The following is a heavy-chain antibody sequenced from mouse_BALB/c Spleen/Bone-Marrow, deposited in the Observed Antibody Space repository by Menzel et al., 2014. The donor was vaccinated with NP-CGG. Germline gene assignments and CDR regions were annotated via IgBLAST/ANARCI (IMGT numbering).Heavy chain of an antibody. CDR3: ARGDYRSYYFDY. V-gene: IGHV1-54*01. Sequence: LQESGAELVRPGTSVKVSCKASGYAFTNYLIEWVKQRPGQGLEWIGVINPGSGGTNYNEKFKGKATLTADKPSSTAYMQLGSLTSDDSAVYFCARGDYRSYYFDYWGQGTTLTVSS. D-gene: IGHD2-14*01. CDR1: GYAFTNYL. J-gene: IGHJ2*01. CDR2: INPGSGGT.